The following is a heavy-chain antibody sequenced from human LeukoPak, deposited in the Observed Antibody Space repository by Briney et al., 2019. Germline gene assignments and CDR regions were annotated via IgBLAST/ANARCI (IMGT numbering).Heavy chain of an antibody. CDR1: GGTFRSYA. D-gene: IGHD2-2*01. CDR3: ARESVPAAPATNWFDP. J-gene: IGHJ5*02. V-gene: IGHV1-69*05. CDR2: IIPIFGTA. Sequence: SVKVSCKASGGTFRSYAISWVRQAPGQGLEWMGGIIPIFGTANYAQKFQGRVTITTDESTSTAYMELSSLRSEDTAVYYCARESVPAAPATNWFDPWGQGTLVTVSS.